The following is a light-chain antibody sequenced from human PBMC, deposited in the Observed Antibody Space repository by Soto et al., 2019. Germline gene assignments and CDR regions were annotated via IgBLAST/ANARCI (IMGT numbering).Light chain of an antibody. J-gene: IGKJ2*01. CDR2: VAS. V-gene: IGKV3-20*01. CDR3: QQYGGSPRT. CDR1: QCVGSQS. Sequence: ETVLTQSPGTLSLSPGERATLSCRASQCVGSQSLAWYQQKPGQAPRLLIYVASTRATGIPDRFSGSGSGIDFTLSISRLEPEDFAVYYCQQYGGSPRTFGQGTKLEIK.